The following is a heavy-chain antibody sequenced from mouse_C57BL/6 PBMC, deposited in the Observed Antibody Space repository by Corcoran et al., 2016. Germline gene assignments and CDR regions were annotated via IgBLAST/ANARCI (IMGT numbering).Heavy chain of an antibody. D-gene: IGHD2-2*01. CDR2: INTYSGVP. V-gene: IGHV9-3*01. CDR3: ARGLVGSFWYAMDY. Sequence: QIQLVQSGPELKKPGETVKISCKASGYTFTTYGMSWVNQAPGKGLKWMGWINTYSGVPTYADDFKGRFAFSLETSASTAYLQINNLKNEDTATYYCARGLVGSFWYAMDYWGQGTSVTVSS. J-gene: IGHJ4*01. CDR1: GYTFTTYG.